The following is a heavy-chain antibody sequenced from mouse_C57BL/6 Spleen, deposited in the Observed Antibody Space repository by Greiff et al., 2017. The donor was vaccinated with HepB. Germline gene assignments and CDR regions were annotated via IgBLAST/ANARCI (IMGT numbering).Heavy chain of an antibody. Sequence: EVQVVESGGGLVQPKGSLKLSCAASGFTFNTYAMHWVRQAPGKGLEWVARIRSKSSNYATYYADSVKDRFTISRDDSQSMLYLQMNNLKTEDTAMYYCVRDLDYYGSSYEAYWGQGTLVTVSA. V-gene: IGHV10-3*01. CDR1: GFTFNTYA. D-gene: IGHD1-1*01. J-gene: IGHJ3*01. CDR3: VRDLDYYGSSYEAY. CDR2: IRSKSSNYAT.